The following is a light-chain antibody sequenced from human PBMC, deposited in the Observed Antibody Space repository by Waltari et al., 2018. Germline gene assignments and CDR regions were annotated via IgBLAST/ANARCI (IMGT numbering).Light chain of an antibody. V-gene: IGKV1-5*03. CDR2: MAS. CDR3: QQYSSFST. J-gene: IGKJ2*01. CDR1: QSVGTW. Sequence: DIQRTQSPPPPSASVGERVTNSCRASQSVGTWLAWYQQKTGKAPKLLIYMASSLESGVPSRYSGSGSGTEFTLTISSLQPDDFATYSCQQYSSFSTFGQGTKLDI.